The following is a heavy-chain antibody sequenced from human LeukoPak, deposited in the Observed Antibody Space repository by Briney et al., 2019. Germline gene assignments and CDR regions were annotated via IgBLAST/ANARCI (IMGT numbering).Heavy chain of an antibody. CDR1: GGSISSYY. V-gene: IGHV4-4*07. D-gene: IGHD4-23*01. CDR3: ARTVHSGPNSPLDY. CDR2: IYTSGST. Sequence: PSETLSLTCTVSGGSISSYYWSWLRQPAGKGLEWIGRIYTSGSTNYNPSLKSRVTMSVDTSKNQFSLKVNSVTAADTAMYYCARTVHSGPNSPLDYWSQGTLVTVSS. J-gene: IGHJ4*02.